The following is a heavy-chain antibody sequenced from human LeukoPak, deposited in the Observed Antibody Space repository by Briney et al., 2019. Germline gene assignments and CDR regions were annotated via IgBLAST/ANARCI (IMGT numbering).Heavy chain of an antibody. V-gene: IGHV3-7*01. CDR3: ARDRGTAMAYDAFDI. J-gene: IGHJ3*02. D-gene: IGHD5-18*01. Sequence: GGSLRLSCAASGFTFSSYWMSWVRQAPGKGLEWVANIKQDGSEKYYVDSVKGRFTISRDNAKNSLYLQMNSLRAEDTAVYYCARDRGTAMAYDAFDIWGQGTMVTVSS. CDR2: IKQDGSEK. CDR1: GFTFSSYW.